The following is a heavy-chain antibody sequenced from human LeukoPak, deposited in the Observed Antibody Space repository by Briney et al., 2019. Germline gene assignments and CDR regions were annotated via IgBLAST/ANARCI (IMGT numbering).Heavy chain of an antibody. V-gene: IGHV4-39*07. J-gene: IGHJ6*03. CDR2: IYHSGST. CDR1: GGSISSSSYY. Sequence: PSETLSLTCTVSGGSISSSSYYWGWIRQPPGKGLEWIGSIYHSGSTYYNPSLKSRVTISVDTSKNQFSLKLSSVTAADTAVYYCARDNRPLWFGELFSYMDVWGKGTTVTVSS. D-gene: IGHD3-10*01. CDR3: ARDNRPLWFGELFSYMDV.